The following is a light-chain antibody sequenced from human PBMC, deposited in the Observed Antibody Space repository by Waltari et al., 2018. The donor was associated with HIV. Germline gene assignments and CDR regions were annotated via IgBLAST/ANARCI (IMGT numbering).Light chain of an antibody. J-gene: IGLJ2*01. CDR3: AAWDDSLSGVV. V-gene: IGLV1-44*01. Sequence: QSVMPQPPSASGTPGQSVPLSFSGSSSNIGNNPVHWYQQLPGTAPKLRIYTNNQRPSGVPDRFSGSRSCTSASLAISGLQSEDEADYYCAAWDDSLSGVVFGGGTKLTVV. CDR2: TNN. CDR1: SSNIGNNP.